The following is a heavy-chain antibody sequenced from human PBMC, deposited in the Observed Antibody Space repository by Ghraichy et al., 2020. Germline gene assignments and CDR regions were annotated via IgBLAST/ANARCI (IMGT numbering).Heavy chain of an antibody. V-gene: IGHV3-7*01. CDR1: GFTFSSYW. CDR3: ARDLSKDY. CDR2: IKQDGSEK. Sequence: LSLTCAASGFTFSSYWMSWVRQAPGKGLEWVANIKQDGSEKYYVDSVKGRFTISRDNAKNSLYLQMNSLRAEDTAVYYFARDLSKDYWGQGTLVTVSS. D-gene: IGHD2-2*01. J-gene: IGHJ4*02.